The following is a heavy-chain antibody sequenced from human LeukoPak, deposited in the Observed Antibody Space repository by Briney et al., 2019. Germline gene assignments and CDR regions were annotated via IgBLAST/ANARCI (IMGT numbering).Heavy chain of an antibody. Sequence: GGSLRLSCAASGFAFNTYSMNWVRQAPGKGLEWVSFVFSSSTYIYYTDSVKGRFTISRDNARNSLYLQMDNLRAEDTGVYYCARDFYDGFALDYWGQGTLVTVSS. CDR1: GFAFNTYS. CDR3: ARDFYDGFALDY. CDR2: VFSSSTYI. V-gene: IGHV3-21*03. J-gene: IGHJ4*02. D-gene: IGHD2/OR15-2a*01.